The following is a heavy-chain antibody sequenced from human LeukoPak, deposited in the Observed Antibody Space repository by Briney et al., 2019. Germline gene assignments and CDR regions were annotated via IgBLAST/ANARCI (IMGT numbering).Heavy chain of an antibody. CDR2: IYYSGST. CDR3: ARDVIAYVWGSYRHEAFDI. J-gene: IGHJ3*02. D-gene: IGHD3-16*02. CDR1: GGSISSGGYY. Sequence: SQTLSLTCTVSGGSISSGGYYWSWIRQHPGKGLEWIGYIYYSGSTYYNPSLKSRVTISVDTSKNQFSLKLSSVTAADTAVYYCARDVIAYVWGSYRHEAFDIWGQGTMVTVSS. V-gene: IGHV4-31*03.